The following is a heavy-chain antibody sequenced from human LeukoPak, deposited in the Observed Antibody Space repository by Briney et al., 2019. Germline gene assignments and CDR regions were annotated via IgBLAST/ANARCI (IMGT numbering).Heavy chain of an antibody. CDR3: AREREYYDFWSGYPEGFYFDY. V-gene: IGHV4-39*07. J-gene: IGHJ4*02. Sequence: SETLSLTCTVSGGSISSSSYYWGWIRQPPGKGLEWIGSIYYSGSTYYNPSLKSRVTISVDTSKNQFSLKLSSVTAADTAVYYCAREREYYDFWSGYPEGFYFDYWGQGTLVTVSS. CDR2: IYYSGST. D-gene: IGHD3-3*01. CDR1: GGSISSSSYY.